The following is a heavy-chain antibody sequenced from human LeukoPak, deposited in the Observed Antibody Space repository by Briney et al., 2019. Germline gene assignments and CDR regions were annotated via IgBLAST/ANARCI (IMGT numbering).Heavy chain of an antibody. V-gene: IGHV3-23*01. D-gene: IGHD3-10*01. CDR3: AQMGSGSYYSLGYYYYGMDV. CDR1: VFTFSSYS. J-gene: IGHJ6*02. CDR2: ISGSDGST. Sequence: PGGSLRLSCAASVFTFSSYSMRWVRQAPWKGREWVSAISGSDGSTYYADSVKGRFTISRDNSKNTLYLQMNSLRAEDTAVYYCAQMGSGSYYSLGYYYYGMDVWGQGTTVTVSS.